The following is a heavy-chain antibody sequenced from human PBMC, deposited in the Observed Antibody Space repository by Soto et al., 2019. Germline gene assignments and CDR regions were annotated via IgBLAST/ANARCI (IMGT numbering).Heavy chain of an antibody. J-gene: IGHJ6*02. CDR3: ARHGPRVYYDNSDYYYYGMDV. CDR2: IYPLDSDT. D-gene: IGHD3-22*01. V-gene: IGHV5-51*01. Sequence: PGESLKISCKASGYDFARHWIGWVRQLPVKGFEWMGIIYPLDSDTRYNPSFQGQVTISADQSITTAYLQWSSLKASDTAMYYCARHGPRVYYDNSDYYYYGMDVWGQGTTVTVSS. CDR1: GYDFARHW.